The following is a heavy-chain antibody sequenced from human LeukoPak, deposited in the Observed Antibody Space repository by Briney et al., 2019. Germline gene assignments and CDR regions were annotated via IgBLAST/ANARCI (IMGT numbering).Heavy chain of an antibody. D-gene: IGHD3-22*01. CDR3: ASGLTMTTPGGMDV. CDR2: ISSSGSTI. V-gene: IGHV3-11*01. J-gene: IGHJ6*02. Sequence: GGSLRLSCAASGFTFSDYCMSWIRQAPGKGLEWVSYISSSGSTIYYADSVKGRFTISRDNAKNSLYLQMNSLRAEDTAVYYCASGLTMTTPGGMDVWGQGTTVTVSS. CDR1: GFTFSDYC.